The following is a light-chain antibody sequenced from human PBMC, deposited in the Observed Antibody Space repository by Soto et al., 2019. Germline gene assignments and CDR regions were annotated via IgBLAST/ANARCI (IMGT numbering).Light chain of an antibody. Sequence: QSVLTQPPSVSAAPGQTITISCSGSSTNIGNNYVSWYHQLPGTAPKLLIYDNNKRPSAIPDRFSGSNSRTSATVAITSLQTEDEDDDDYYRWESRMSSAVVFGTGTKLTVL. V-gene: IGLV1-51*01. CDR2: DNN. CDR3: YRWESRMSSAVV. J-gene: IGLJ2*01. CDR1: STNIGNNY.